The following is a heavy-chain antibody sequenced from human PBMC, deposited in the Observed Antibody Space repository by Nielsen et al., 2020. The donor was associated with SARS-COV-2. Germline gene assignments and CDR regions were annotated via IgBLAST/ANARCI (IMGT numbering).Heavy chain of an antibody. J-gene: IGHJ4*02. Sequence: GGSPRLSCAASGFTFSSSWMHWVRQAPGKGLLWVSRINSDASGTNYADSVKGRFTISRDNAKNTLYLQMNSLRAEDTAVYYCTRGPPGSALDYWGQGTPVTVSS. CDR3: TRGPPGSALDY. V-gene: IGHV3-74*01. D-gene: IGHD3-10*01. CDR1: GFTFSSSW. CDR2: INSDASGT.